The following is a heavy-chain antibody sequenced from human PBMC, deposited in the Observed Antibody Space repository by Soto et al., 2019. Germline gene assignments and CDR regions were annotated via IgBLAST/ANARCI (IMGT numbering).Heavy chain of an antibody. J-gene: IGHJ4*02. CDR3: ARDWHSSSWLY. CDR2: INTGNGNT. V-gene: IGHV1-3*04. Sequence: ASVKVSCKASGYTFTSYAIHWVRQAPGERLEWMGWINTGNGNTKYSQKFQGRVTITRDTSASTAYMELSSLRSEDTAVYYCARDWHSSSWLYWGRGTLVTVSS. D-gene: IGHD6-13*01. CDR1: GYTFTSYA.